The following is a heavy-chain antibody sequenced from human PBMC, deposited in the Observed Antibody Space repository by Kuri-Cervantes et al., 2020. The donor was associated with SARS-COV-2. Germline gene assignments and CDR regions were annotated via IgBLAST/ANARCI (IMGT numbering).Heavy chain of an antibody. Sequence: GETRKISCAASGFTFSGYSMNWIRQAPGKGLEWVASIDSSSYYIYHADSVKGRLTISRDNAKTSLYLQMNSLKLEDTAVYYCAREEGGELGEAFDYWGQGALVTVSS. V-gene: IGHV3-21*01. CDR2: IDSSSYYI. CDR1: GFTFSGYS. J-gene: IGHJ4*02. D-gene: IGHD7-27*01. CDR3: AREEGGELGEAFDY.